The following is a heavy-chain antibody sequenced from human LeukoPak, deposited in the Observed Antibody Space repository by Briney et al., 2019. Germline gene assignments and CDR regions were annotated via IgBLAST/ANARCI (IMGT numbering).Heavy chain of an antibody. Sequence: ASVKVSCKASGGTFSSYAISWVRQAPGQGLEWMGRIIPIFGTANYAQKFQGRVTITTDESTSTAYMELSSLRSEDTAVYYRARERGWDIVATPHDAFDIWGQGTMVTVSS. V-gene: IGHV1-69*05. CDR3: ARERGWDIVATPHDAFDI. CDR1: GGTFSSYA. D-gene: IGHD5-12*01. CDR2: IIPIFGTA. J-gene: IGHJ3*02.